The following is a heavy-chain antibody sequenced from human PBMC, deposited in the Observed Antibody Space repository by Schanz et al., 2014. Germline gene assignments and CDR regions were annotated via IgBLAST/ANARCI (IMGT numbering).Heavy chain of an antibody. J-gene: IGHJ4*02. V-gene: IGHV1-46*01. D-gene: IGHD6-6*01. CDR2: INPSGGST. Sequence: QVHLVQSGAEVKKPGASVKVSCKASGYTFTSDSMHWVRQAPGQGLEWMGMINPSGGSTTYAQKFQGRVTMTRDTSTSTVYMELSSLRSEDTAVYYCARDQSPYTNASDVRDFDYWGQGSLVNVSS. CDR3: ARDQSPYTNASDVRDFDY. CDR1: GYTFTSDS.